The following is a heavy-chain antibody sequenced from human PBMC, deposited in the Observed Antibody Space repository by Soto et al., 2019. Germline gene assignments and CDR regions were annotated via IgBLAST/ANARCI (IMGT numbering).Heavy chain of an antibody. Sequence: GESLKISCNGSGYSFAIYWIGWVRQMPGKGLEWMGIIYPGDSDTRYSPSFQGQVTISADKSISTAYLQWSSLKASDTATYYCARHLKYCSSTSCYPGRYYYYYYGMDVWGQGTTVTSP. CDR3: ARHLKYCSSTSCYPGRYYYYYYGMDV. V-gene: IGHV5-51*01. CDR2: IYPGDSDT. J-gene: IGHJ6*02. D-gene: IGHD2-2*01. CDR1: GYSFAIYW.